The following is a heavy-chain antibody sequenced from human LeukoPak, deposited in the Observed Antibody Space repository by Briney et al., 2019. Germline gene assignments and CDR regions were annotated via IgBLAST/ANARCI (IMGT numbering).Heavy chain of an antibody. CDR2: IVVGSGNT. CDR1: GFTFTSSA. J-gene: IGHJ4*02. CDR3: AASWLGNQPPF. D-gene: IGHD6-19*01. Sequence: ASVKVSCKASGFTFTSSAVQWVRQARGQRLEWVGWIVVGSGNTNYAQKFQERVTITRDMSTSTAYMELSSLRSEDTAVYYCAASWLGNQPPFWGQGTLVTVSS. V-gene: IGHV1-58*01.